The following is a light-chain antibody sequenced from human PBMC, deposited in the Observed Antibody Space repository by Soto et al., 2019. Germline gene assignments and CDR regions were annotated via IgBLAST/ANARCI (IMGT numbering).Light chain of an antibody. CDR1: SSDVGGYNY. CDR2: EVS. Sequence: QSVLTQPASVSGSPGQSITISCTGTSSDVGGYNYVSWYQQHPGNAPKLMIYEVSNRPSGVSNRFSGSKSGNTASLTISGLQAEDEADYYCSSYTSSSTLEVFGTGSKLTVL. CDR3: SSYTSSSTLEV. J-gene: IGLJ1*01. V-gene: IGLV2-14*01.